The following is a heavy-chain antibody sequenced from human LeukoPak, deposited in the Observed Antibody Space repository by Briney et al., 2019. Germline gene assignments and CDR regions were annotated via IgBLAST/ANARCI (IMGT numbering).Heavy chain of an antibody. CDR1: GFTFSSYA. J-gene: IGHJ4*02. D-gene: IGHD4-17*01. Sequence: GGSLRLSCAASGFTFSSYAMHWVRQAPGKGLEWVAVISYDGINKYYADSVKGRFTISRDNSKNTLYLQMNSLRAEDTAVYYCARGLAGDPSFDYWGQGTLVTVSS. CDR2: ISYDGINK. CDR3: ARGLAGDPSFDY. V-gene: IGHV3-30*04.